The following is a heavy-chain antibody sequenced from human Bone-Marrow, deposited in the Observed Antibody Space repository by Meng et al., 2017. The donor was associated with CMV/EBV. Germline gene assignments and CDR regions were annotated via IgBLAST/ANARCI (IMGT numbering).Heavy chain of an antibody. V-gene: IGHV1-18*01. CDR3: ARGSIGYCSSTSCYLRTFSVMDV. Sequence: ASVKVSCKASGYTFTSYGISWVRQAPGQGLEWMGWISAYNGNTNYTQKLQGRVTMTTDTSTSTAYMELSSLRSEDTAVYYCARGSIGYCSSTSCYLRTFSVMDVWGQGTTVTGSS. CDR1: GYTFTSYG. D-gene: IGHD2-2*01. J-gene: IGHJ6*02. CDR2: ISAYNGNT.